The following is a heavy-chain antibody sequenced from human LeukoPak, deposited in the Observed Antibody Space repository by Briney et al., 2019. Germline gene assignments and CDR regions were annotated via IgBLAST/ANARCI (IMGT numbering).Heavy chain of an antibody. CDR3: ARAISAWSYFYYMDV. Sequence: PSETLSLTCTVSGDSITSFYWSWIRQSPGKGLEWIGYFYYSRGTTYNPSLRSRATISADTSQNQFSLKLRSVTAADTAVYYCARAISAWSYFYYMDVWGKRTTVTVSS. V-gene: IGHV4-59*01. CDR2: FYYSRGT. CDR1: GDSITSFY. J-gene: IGHJ6*03. D-gene: IGHD6-19*01.